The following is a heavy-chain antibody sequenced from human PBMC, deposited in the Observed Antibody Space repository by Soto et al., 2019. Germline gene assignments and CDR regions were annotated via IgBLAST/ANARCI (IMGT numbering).Heavy chain of an antibody. CDR2: IYPSGST. CDR3: ARVPDY. Sequence: QLQLQESGSGLVKPSQTLSLTCAVSGGSISSGGYSWSWIRQPPGTGLEWIGYIYPSGSTYYNPSPXSXXTISVHRSKNQFSLKLSSVTAADTAVYYCARVPDYWAEGTLVTVSA. V-gene: IGHV4-30-2*01. J-gene: IGHJ4*02. D-gene: IGHD2-2*01. CDR1: GGSISSGGYS.